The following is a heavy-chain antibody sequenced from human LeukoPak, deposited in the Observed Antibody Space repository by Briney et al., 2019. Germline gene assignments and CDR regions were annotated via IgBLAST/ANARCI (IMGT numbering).Heavy chain of an antibody. V-gene: IGHV1-8*01. D-gene: IGHD7-27*01. CDR3: VRTPPNWGFDY. Sequence: ASVRVSCKASGYAFTTHDINWVRQATGQGLEWLGWMSPNSGDTGYAQKFQGRVTMTSDSSISTAYMELSSLRSEDTAIYYCVRTPPNWGFDYWGQGTLVTVSS. CDR1: GYAFTTHD. J-gene: IGHJ4*02. CDR2: MSPNSGDT.